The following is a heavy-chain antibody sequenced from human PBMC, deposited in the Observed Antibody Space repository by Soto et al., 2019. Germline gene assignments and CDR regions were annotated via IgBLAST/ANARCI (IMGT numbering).Heavy chain of an antibody. CDR1: GLTFTSSA. CDR3: AADAFYIIDWSRANWFDP. CDR2: VVVNSGNT. Sequence: QKRLVQSGPQVKKPGTSVKVSCKASGLTFTSSAVQWVRQVRGQSHEWIGRVVVNSGNTNYAQKLQEKVTITRDIFTTTAYMELSSLKSEDTAVYYCAADAFYIIDWSRANWFDPWGQGTLVTVSS. D-gene: IGHD3-9*01. J-gene: IGHJ5*02. V-gene: IGHV1-58*01.